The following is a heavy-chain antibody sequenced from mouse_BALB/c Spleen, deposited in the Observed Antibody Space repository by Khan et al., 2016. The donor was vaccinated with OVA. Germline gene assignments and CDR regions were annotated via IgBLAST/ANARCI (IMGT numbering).Heavy chain of an antibody. D-gene: IGHD2-2*01. CDR1: GYSFTTYY. CDR2: IDPFNGVT. V-gene: IGHV1-31*01. Sequence: VQLQQSGPELMRPGASVKISCKASGYSFTTYYIHWVKQSHGKSLEWIGYIDPFNGVTSYNQKFKGKATLTVDKSASTAYMHLSSLTSEDYAVYYCARHGYVAWFAYWGQGTLVTVSA. J-gene: IGHJ3*01. CDR3: ARHGYVAWFAY.